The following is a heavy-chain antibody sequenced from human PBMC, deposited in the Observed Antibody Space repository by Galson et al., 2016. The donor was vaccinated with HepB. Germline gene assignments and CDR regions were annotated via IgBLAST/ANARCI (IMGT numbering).Heavy chain of an antibody. D-gene: IGHD2-15*01. J-gene: IGHJ4*02. CDR2: ISHDGTSK. CDR1: GFTFSSYA. V-gene: IGHV3-30-3*02. CDR3: ARTYLLDY. Sequence: SLRLSCAESGFTFSSYAMHWVRQAPGKGLEWVALISHDGTSKYYADSLKGQFTISRDNSKNTLYLQMNSLRVEDTAVYYCARTYLLDYWGQGTPVTVSS.